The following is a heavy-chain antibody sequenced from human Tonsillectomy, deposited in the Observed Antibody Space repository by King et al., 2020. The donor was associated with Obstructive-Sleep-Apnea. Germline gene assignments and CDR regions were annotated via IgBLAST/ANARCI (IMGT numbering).Heavy chain of an antibody. CDR2: ISLDDDK. CDR1: GFSLSTSGVG. V-gene: IGHV2-5*02. CDR3: ARSDYYDSGGYSPNFDY. J-gene: IGHJ4*02. D-gene: IGHD3-22*01. Sequence: TLKESGPTLVKPTQTLTLTCTFSGFSLSTSGVGVGWIRHPPGKSLEWLSLISLDDDKRYSPSLKSRLTITKDTSRNQVVLTMTNVDPVDTATYYCARSDYYDSGGYSPNFDYWGQGTLVTVSS.